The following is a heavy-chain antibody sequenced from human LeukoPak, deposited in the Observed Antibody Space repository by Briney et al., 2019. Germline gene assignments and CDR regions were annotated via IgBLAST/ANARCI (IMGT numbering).Heavy chain of an antibody. CDR1: GGSISSYY. CDR2: IYTSGST. Sequence: SETLSLTCTVSGGSISSYYWSWIRQPPGKGLEWIGYIYTSGSTNYNPSLKSRVTISEDTSKNQFSLKLSSVTAADAAVYYCARQIGGATGEFDYWGQGTLVTVSS. J-gene: IGHJ4*02. CDR3: ARQIGGATGEFDY. V-gene: IGHV4-4*09. D-gene: IGHD1-26*01.